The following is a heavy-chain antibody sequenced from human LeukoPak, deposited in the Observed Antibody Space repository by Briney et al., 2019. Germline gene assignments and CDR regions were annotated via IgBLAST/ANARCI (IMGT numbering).Heavy chain of an antibody. V-gene: IGHV1-69*04. J-gene: IGHJ4*02. Sequence: ASVKGSCKASGGTFSSYAISWVRQAPGQGLEWMGRIIPIPGIANYAQKFQGRVTITADKSTSTAYMELSSLRSEDTAVYYCARPRYGDYGDYFDYWGQGTLVTVSS. CDR3: ARPRYGDYGDYFDY. D-gene: IGHD4-17*01. CDR1: GGTFSSYA. CDR2: IIPIPGIA.